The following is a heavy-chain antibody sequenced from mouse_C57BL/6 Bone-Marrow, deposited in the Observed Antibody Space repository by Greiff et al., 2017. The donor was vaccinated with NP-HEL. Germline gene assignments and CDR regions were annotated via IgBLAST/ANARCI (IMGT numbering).Heavy chain of an antibody. CDR3: ARGPLLRYFDV. V-gene: IGHV1-81*01. CDR1: GYTFTSYG. Sequence: QVQLQQSGAELARPGASGKLSCKASGYTFTSYGISWVKQRTGQGLEWIGEIYPRSGNTYYNEKFKGKATLTADKSSSTAYMELRSLTSEDSAVYFCARGPLLRYFDVWGTGTTVTVSS. D-gene: IGHD1-2*01. J-gene: IGHJ1*03. CDR2: IYPRSGNT.